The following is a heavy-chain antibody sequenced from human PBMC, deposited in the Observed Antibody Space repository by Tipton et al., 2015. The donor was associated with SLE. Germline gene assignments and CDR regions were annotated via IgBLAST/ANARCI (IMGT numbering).Heavy chain of an antibody. D-gene: IGHD3-22*01. CDR1: GGSISSSSYY. CDR2: INHSGST. J-gene: IGHJ3*02. CDR3: ASHYYDSSGHDDAFDI. V-gene: IGHV4-39*07. Sequence: TLSLTCTVSGGSISSSSYYWGWIRQPPGKGLEWIGEINHSGSTNYNPSLKSRVTISVDTSKNQFSLKLSSVTAADTAVYYCASHYYDSSGHDDAFDIWGQGTMVTVSS.